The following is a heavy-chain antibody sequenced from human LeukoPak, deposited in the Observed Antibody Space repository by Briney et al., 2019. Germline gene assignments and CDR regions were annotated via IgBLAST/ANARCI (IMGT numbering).Heavy chain of an antibody. Sequence: GESLKISCKGSGYSFTSYWVSWVRQMPGKGLEWVGRIDPSDSYTNYSPSFQGHVTISADKSISTAYLQWSSLKASDTAMYYCARQTGYSSAWYGDYWGQGTLVTVSS. CDR1: GYSFTSYW. J-gene: IGHJ4*02. CDR3: ARQTGYSSAWYGDY. V-gene: IGHV5-10-1*01. D-gene: IGHD6-19*01. CDR2: IDPSDSYT.